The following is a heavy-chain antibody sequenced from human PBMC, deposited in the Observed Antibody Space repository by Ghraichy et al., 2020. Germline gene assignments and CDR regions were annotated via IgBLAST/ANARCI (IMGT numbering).Heavy chain of an antibody. CDR1: GFTFNSYY. D-gene: IGHD2-2*01. Sequence: GGSLRLSCAASGFTFNSYYMSWVRQAPGKGLEWVANIKQDGSDKFYVDSVKGRFTISRDNAKNSLYLQMNSLRAEDTAVYYCAREGVVVVPATMDDAFDIWGQGTMVTVS. CDR2: IKQDGSDK. V-gene: IGHV3-7*03. CDR3: AREGVVVVPATMDDAFDI. J-gene: IGHJ3*02.